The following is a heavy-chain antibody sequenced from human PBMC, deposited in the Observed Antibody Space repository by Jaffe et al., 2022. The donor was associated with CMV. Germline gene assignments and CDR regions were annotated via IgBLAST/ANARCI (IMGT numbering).Heavy chain of an antibody. Sequence: EVQLVESGGGLVQPGGSLRLSCAASGFTFSSYWMSWVRQAPGKGLEWVANIKQDGSEKYYVDSVKGRFTISRDNAKNSLYLQMNSLRAEDTAVYYCAREGGYCSGGSCYADYWGQGTLVTVSS. J-gene: IGHJ4*02. CDR2: IKQDGSEK. D-gene: IGHD2-15*01. CDR1: GFTFSSYW. CDR3: AREGGYCSGGSCYADY. V-gene: IGHV3-7*03.